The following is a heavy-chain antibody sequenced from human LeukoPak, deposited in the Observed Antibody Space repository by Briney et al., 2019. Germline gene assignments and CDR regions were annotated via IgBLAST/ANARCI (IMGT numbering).Heavy chain of an antibody. CDR3: ARLPLLRSIGWYFDY. J-gene: IGHJ4*02. Sequence: SETLSLTCTVSGGSISSYYWSWIRQPPGKGLEWIGYIYYSGSTNYNPSLKSRVTISVDTSKNQFSLKLSSVTAADTAVYYCARLPLLRSIGWYFDYWGQGTLVTVSS. CDR1: GGSISSYY. V-gene: IGHV4-59*08. CDR2: IYYSGST. D-gene: IGHD3-3*01.